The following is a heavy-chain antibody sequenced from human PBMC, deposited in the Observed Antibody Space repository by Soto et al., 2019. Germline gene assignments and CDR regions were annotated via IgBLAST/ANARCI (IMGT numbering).Heavy chain of an antibody. J-gene: IGHJ4*02. CDR1: GGSFSGYY. V-gene: IGHV4-34*01. CDR3: ARMVRGVISYYFDY. D-gene: IGHD3-10*01. Sequence: SETLSLTCAVYGGSFSGYYWSWIRQPPGKGLEWIGEINHSGSTNYNPSLKSRVTISVDTSKNQFSLKLSSVTAADTAVYYCARMVRGVISYYFDYWGQGTLVTVSS. CDR2: INHSGST.